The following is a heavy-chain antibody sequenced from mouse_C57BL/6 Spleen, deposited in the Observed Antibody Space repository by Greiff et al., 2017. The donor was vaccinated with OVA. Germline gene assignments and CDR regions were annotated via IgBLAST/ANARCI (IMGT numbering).Heavy chain of an antibody. D-gene: IGHD2-1*01. Sequence: VQLQQSGPELVKPGASVKLSCKASGYTFTSHDINRVKQRPGQGPEWTGWIYPRDGSTKYYEKFKGKATLTVDTSTSTAYMELHNLTSEDSAVYFCAPNLLGFDYWGQGTLVTVSA. J-gene: IGHJ3*01. CDR2: IYPRDGST. CDR1: GYTFTSHD. V-gene: IGHV1-85*01. CDR3: APNLLGFDY.